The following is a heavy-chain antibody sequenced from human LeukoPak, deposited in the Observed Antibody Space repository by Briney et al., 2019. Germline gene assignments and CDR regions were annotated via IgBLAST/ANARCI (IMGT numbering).Heavy chain of an antibody. Sequence: GGSLRLSCAASGFTFSDYYMSWIRQAPGKGLEWVSYISSSSSYTNYADSVKGRFTISRDNAKNSLYLQMNSLRAEDTAVYYCARAKGLLWFRIYYFDYWGQGTLVTVSS. CDR2: ISSSSSYT. J-gene: IGHJ4*02. D-gene: IGHD3-10*01. CDR3: ARAKGLLWFRIYYFDY. V-gene: IGHV3-11*06. CDR1: GFTFSDYY.